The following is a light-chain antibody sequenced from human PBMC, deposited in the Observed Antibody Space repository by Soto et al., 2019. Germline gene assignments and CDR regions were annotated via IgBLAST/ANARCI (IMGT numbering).Light chain of an antibody. CDR3: QRYASSPYT. CDR1: QSISRNF. CDR2: GVS. V-gene: IGKV3-20*01. Sequence: ESVLTPSPGTLSLSPGERATLSCRASQSISRNFLAWYQQKPGQAPRLLIYGVSSRATGVPDRFSGGGSGTDFTLTISRLEPEDFAVYYCQRYASSPYTFGQGTKLEIK. J-gene: IGKJ2*01.